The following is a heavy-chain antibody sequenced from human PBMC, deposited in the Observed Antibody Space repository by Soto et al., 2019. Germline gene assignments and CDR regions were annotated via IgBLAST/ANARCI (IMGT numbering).Heavy chain of an antibody. CDR1: EFTFSSYG. V-gene: IGHV3-30*18. CDR3: AKDRAFWSGTHDAFDI. J-gene: IGHJ3*02. D-gene: IGHD3-3*01. Sequence: GGSLRLSCAASEFTFSSYGMHWVRQAPGRGLEWLSVISYDGTNKYYTDSVKGRFTISRDNSKNTLYLQMNTLRGEDTAVYYCAKDRAFWSGTHDAFDIWGQGTMVTVS. CDR2: ISYDGTNK.